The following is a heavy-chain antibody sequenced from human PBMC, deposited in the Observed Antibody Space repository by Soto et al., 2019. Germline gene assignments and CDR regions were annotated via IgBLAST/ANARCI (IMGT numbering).Heavy chain of an antibody. CDR1: GFTFSSYG. CDR2: IWYDGSNK. V-gene: IGHV3-33*01. D-gene: IGHD6-13*01. CDR3: ARDRAAGIFVWEY. Sequence: QVQLVESGGGVVQPGRSLRLSCAASGFTFSSYGMHWVRQAPGKGLEWVAVIWYDGSNKYYADSVKGRFTISRDNSKNTLYLQMNSLRAEDTAVYYCARDRAAGIFVWEYWGQGTLVTVSS. J-gene: IGHJ4*02.